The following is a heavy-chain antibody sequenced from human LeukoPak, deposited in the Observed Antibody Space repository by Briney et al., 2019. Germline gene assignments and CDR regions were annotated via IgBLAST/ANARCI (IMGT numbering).Heavy chain of an antibody. J-gene: IGHJ4*02. Sequence: ASVKVSCKASGYTFTSYGNNWVRQAPGQGLEWMGWISAYNGNTNYAQKLQGRVTMTTDTSTSTAYMELRSLRSDDTAVYYCARDLDQYSGRYGGFGHDFWGQGTLVTVSS. D-gene: IGHD1-26*01. CDR1: GYTFTSYG. V-gene: IGHV1-18*01. CDR3: ARDLDQYSGRYGGFGHDF. CDR2: ISAYNGNT.